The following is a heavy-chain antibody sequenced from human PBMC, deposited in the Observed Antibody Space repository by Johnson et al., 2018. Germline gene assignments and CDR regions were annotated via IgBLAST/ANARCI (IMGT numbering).Heavy chain of an antibody. Sequence: QVQLVQSGAEVKKPGASVKVSCKASGYTFTRYSMHWVRQAPGQRLEWMGWINVGNGNTKYSQKFQGRVTITRDTSASTAYMDLSSLRSEDTAVYYCASATYYLEPTNHAFEIWGQGTMVTVSS. D-gene: IGHD3-10*01. CDR2: INVGNGNT. V-gene: IGHV1-3*01. J-gene: IGHJ3*02. CDR1: GYTFTRYS. CDR3: ASATYYLEPTNHAFEI.